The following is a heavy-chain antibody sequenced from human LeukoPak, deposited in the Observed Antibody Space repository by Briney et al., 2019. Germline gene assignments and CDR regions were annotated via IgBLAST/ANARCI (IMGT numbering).Heavy chain of an antibody. V-gene: IGHV3-74*01. CDR1: GFTFSSYW. CDR3: ARDGSLPDY. J-gene: IGHJ4*02. Sequence: GGSLRLSCAASGFTFSSYWMHWVRQAPGKGLVWVSRINSDGGATSYADSVQGRFTISRANAKNTLYLQMNSLRAEDTAVYYCARDGSLPDYWGQGTLVTVSS. CDR2: INSDGGAT.